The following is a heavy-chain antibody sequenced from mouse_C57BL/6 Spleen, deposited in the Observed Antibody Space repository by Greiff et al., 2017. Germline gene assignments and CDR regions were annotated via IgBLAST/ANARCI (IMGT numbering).Heavy chain of an antibody. CDR3: ARAFMDY. V-gene: IGHV1-80*01. CDR2: IYPGDGGT. J-gene: IGHJ4*01. Sequence: QVQLKESGAELVKPGASVKISCKASVYAFSSYWMNWVKQRPGQGLEWIGQIYPGDGGTNYNGKFKGKATLTADKSSSTAYMQLSSLTAEDSAVCDGARAFMDYWGQGTSVTVSS. CDR1: VYAFSSYW.